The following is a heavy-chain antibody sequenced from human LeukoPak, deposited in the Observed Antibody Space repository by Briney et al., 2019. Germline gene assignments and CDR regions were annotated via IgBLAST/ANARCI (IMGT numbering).Heavy chain of an antibody. V-gene: IGHV3-74*01. CDR2: INGDGTLT. J-gene: IGHJ3*01. D-gene: IGHD3-16*01. CDR1: GFTLINHW. CDR3: ARGLGGL. Sequence: GGSLRLSCAASGFTLINHWMHWVRQAPGKGLVWISRINGDGTLTTYADSVEGRFTISRDNAKNTLYLQMDSLRAEDTAVFYCARGLGGLWGQGTMVTVSS.